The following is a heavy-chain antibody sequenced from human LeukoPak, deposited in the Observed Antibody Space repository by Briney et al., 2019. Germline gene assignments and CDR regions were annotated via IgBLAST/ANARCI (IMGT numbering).Heavy chain of an antibody. J-gene: IGHJ4*02. CDR2: IYTSGST. CDR1: GGSISSYY. Sequence: SETLSLTCTVSGGSISSYYWSWIRQPAGKGLEWIGRIYTSGSTNYNPSLKSRVTMSVDTSKNQFSLKLSSVTAADTAVYYCARGLKNYDFWSGQAYDYWGQGTLVTVSS. CDR3: ARGLKNYDFWSGQAYDY. D-gene: IGHD3-3*01. V-gene: IGHV4-4*07.